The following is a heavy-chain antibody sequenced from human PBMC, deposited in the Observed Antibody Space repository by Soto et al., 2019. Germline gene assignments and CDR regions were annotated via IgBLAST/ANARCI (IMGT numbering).Heavy chain of an antibody. Sequence: SETLSLTCAVSGGSISSSNWWSWVRQPPGKGLEWIGEIYHSGSTNYNPSLKSRVTISVDKSKNQFSLKLSSVTAADTAVYYCARDGGGGYGDHTLDYWGQGTLVTSPQ. CDR2: IYHSGST. J-gene: IGHJ4*02. CDR1: GGSISSSNW. V-gene: IGHV4-4*02. CDR3: ARDGGGGYGDHTLDY. D-gene: IGHD4-17*01.